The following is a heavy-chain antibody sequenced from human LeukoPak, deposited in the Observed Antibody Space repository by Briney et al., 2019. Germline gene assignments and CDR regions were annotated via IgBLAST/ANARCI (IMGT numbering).Heavy chain of an antibody. V-gene: IGHV4-30-4*01. CDR2: IYYSGTT. CDR3: ARAKGGVLAFSFDY. J-gene: IGHJ4*02. CDR1: RGSISSGGNY. Sequence: SETLSLTCTVSRGSISSGGNYWSWIRQYPGKGLEWIGYIYYSGTTYYNPSLESRVTISVDTSKNQFSLKLSSVTAADTAVYYCARAKGGVLAFSFDYWGQGTLVTVSS. D-gene: IGHD3-3*02.